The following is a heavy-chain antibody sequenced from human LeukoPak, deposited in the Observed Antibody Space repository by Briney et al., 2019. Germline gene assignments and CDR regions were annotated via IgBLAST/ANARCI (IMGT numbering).Heavy chain of an antibody. J-gene: IGHJ2*01. CDR1: GGSSRTTY. D-gene: IGHD6-19*01. CDR2: IYNGGNT. CDR3: ARDDGNGWPLGGHFDL. V-gene: IGHV4-59*01. Sequence: PSETLYLTCPVSGGSSRTTYWSWIRQSPGKGLEWLGYIYNGGNTNYNPSLRSRATISIDTSKNQLCLKLTSVTAADTAVYYCARDDGNGWPLGGHFDLWGRGTLVTVSS.